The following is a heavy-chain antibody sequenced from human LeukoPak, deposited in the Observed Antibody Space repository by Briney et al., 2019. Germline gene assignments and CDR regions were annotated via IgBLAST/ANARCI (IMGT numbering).Heavy chain of an antibody. Sequence: PSETLSLTCTVSDASIRSSYWSWIRQPPGKGLEWIGCIYYTGSTNYNPSLKSRVTTSLDTSKNQFSLKLTSVTAADTAMYFCARDVVVVPAGRRYFDLWGRGTLVTVSS. V-gene: IGHV4-59*01. CDR3: ARDVVVVPAGRRYFDL. J-gene: IGHJ2*01. CDR1: DASIRSSY. D-gene: IGHD2-2*01. CDR2: IYYTGST.